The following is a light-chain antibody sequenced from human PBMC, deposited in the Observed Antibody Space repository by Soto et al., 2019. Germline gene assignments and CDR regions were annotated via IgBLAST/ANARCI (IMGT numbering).Light chain of an antibody. CDR3: QQYYSYPWT. Sequence: IRXTXSXSXFSXXXGXXXTITCRASQXXXSYLAWYQQKPGKAPKLLIYAASTLQSGVPSRFSGXGXGTXFTLTISCLQSEDFATYYCQQYYSYPWTFGQGTKVEIK. J-gene: IGKJ1*01. V-gene: IGKV1-8*01. CDR2: AAS. CDR1: QXXXSY.